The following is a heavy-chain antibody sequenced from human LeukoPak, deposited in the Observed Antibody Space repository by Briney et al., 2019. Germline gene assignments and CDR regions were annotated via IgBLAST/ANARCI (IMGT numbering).Heavy chain of an antibody. V-gene: IGHV3-33*01. Sequence: GGSLRLSCAASGFTFSSYGMHWVRQAPGKGLEWVAVIWYDGSNKYYADSVKGRFTISRDDAKNSLYLQMNSLRDEDTAVYYCARDRDYAFDSWGQGTLVTVSS. CDR2: IWYDGSNK. J-gene: IGHJ4*02. CDR3: ARDRDYAFDS. D-gene: IGHD4-17*01. CDR1: GFTFSSYG.